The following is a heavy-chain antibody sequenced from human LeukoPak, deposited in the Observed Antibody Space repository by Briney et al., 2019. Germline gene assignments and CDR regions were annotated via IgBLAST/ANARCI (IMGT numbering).Heavy chain of an antibody. CDR2: FYYIGST. CDR3: ARAAPGHPLFGELDYRGAFEI. D-gene: IGHD3-10*02. CDR1: GGSISSYY. Sequence: SEALSLTCTVSGGSISSYYGGWIRQPPGKVLGWIGCFYYIGSTNNNPSLKSRVTISVDTSKNQYAQKLSSVPAADTAVYSCARAAPGHPLFGELDYRGAFEIWGQGTMVTLSS. V-gene: IGHV4-59*13. J-gene: IGHJ3*02.